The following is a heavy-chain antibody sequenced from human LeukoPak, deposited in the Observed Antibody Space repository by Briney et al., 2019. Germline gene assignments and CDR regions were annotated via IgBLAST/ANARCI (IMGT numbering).Heavy chain of an antibody. CDR2: ISGSGGST. CDR1: GFTFSSYA. Sequence: GGSLRLSCAASGFTFSSYAMSWVRQAPGKELEWVSAISGSGGSTYYADSVKGRFTISRDNSKNTLYLQMNSLRAEDTAVYYCAKSRITMVRGVITNFDYWGQGTLVTVSS. CDR3: AKSRITMVRGVITNFDY. V-gene: IGHV3-23*01. J-gene: IGHJ4*02. D-gene: IGHD3-10*01.